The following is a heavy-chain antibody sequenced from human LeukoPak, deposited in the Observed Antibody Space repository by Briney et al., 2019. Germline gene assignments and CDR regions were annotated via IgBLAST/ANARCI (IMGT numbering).Heavy chain of an antibody. CDR3: ASMVRGAYYFDY. J-gene: IGHJ4*02. Sequence: PETLSLTCTVSGGSISSYYWSWIRQPPGKGLEWIGYIYTSGSSNYNPSLKSRVTISVDTSKNQFSLKLSSVTAADTAVYYCASMVRGAYYFDYWGQGTLVTVSS. CDR2: IYTSGSS. D-gene: IGHD3-10*01. CDR1: GGSISSYY. V-gene: IGHV4-4*09.